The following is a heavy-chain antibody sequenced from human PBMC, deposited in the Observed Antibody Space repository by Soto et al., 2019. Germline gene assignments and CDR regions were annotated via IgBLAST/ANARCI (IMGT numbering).Heavy chain of an antibody. CDR3: AKEGGGGAAMVTSYFDY. V-gene: IGHV3-30*18. CDR2: ISYDGSNK. J-gene: IGHJ4*02. CDR1: GFTFSSYG. D-gene: IGHD5-18*01. Sequence: GGSLRLSCAASGFTFSSYGMHWVRQAPGKGLEWVAVISYDGSNKYYADTVKGQFTISRDNSKSTVYLHMNSLRADDTAIYYCAKEGGGGAAMVTSYFDYWGQGT.